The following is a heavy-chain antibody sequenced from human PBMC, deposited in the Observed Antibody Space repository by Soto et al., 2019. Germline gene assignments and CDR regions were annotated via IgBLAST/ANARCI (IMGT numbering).Heavy chain of an antibody. V-gene: IGHV1-18*01. CDR3: AREGPRMKVDDDDFDL. Sequence: ASLNVSFKASCYTFTIHFINLFLHSPLQWLEWMGFSSAKNVNTKYAQNFHGIFTMTTEISTTTAYMELRSLRKDDTEVYYCAREGPRMKVDDDDFDLWGKGKRVIV. CDR1: CYTFTIHF. CDR2: SSAKNVNT. J-gene: IGHJ3*01. D-gene: IGHD5-12*01.